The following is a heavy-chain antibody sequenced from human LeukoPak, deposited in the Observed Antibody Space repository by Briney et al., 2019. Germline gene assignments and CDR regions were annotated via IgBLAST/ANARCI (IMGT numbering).Heavy chain of an antibody. V-gene: IGHV1-2*02. J-gene: IGHJ3*02. CDR3: ASTGTTAGGDAFDI. Sequence: ASVKVSCKASGYTFTDYYMHWVRQAPGQGLEWMGWINPNSGGTNYAQKFQGRVTMTRDTSISTAYVELSRLRSDDTAVYYCASTGTTAGGDAFDIWGQGTMVTVSS. CDR1: GYTFTDYY. D-gene: IGHD1-1*01. CDR2: INPNSGGT.